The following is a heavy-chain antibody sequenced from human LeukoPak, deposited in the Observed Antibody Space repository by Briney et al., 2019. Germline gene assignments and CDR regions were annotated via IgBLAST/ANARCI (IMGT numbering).Heavy chain of an antibody. J-gene: IGHJ4*02. CDR1: GDSVSSKNGA. D-gene: IGHD6-19*01. CDR2: TYYRSKWYD. Sequence: SQTLSITCAISGDSVSSKNGAWNWIRQSPSRGLEWLGRTYYRSKWYDDYAESLKGRITISPDTSKNQFSLQLNPVTPEDTAVYYCARDVGTSGWYASDYWGQGTLVTVSS. CDR3: ARDVGTSGWYASDY. V-gene: IGHV6-1*01.